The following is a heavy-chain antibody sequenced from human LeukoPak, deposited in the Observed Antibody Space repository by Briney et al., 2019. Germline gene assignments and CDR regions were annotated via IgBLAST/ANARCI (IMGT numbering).Heavy chain of an antibody. CDR3: VLTTVTTSIEF. CDR1: GFTFSDYA. Sequence: GGSLRLSCAASGFTFSDYAMNWVRQAPGKGLEWVSVTNSGGTTYYADSVKGRFTISRDNSKNTLYVQMDRLRAEDTAVYYCVLTTVTTSIEFWGQGTLVTVSS. V-gene: IGHV3-66*01. D-gene: IGHD4-17*01. J-gene: IGHJ4*02. CDR2: TNSGGTT.